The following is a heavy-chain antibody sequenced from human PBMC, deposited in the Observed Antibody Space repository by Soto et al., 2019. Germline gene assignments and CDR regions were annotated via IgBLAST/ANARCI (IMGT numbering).Heavy chain of an antibody. Sequence: QVPLVQSGAEVKKSGASVRVSCKASGYTFTDYYMHWLRQAPGQGLEWMGWINPNSGGTYYAQNFEGRVTLTRDTSITTAYMEMSRLTSDDTAVYFCARDFDSTKIKSGEPTTTWWFDPWGQGTLVTVAS. J-gene: IGHJ5*02. CDR1: GYTFTDYY. D-gene: IGHD2-21*01. CDR3: ARDFDSTKIKSGEPTTTWWFDP. V-gene: IGHV1-2*02. CDR2: INPNSGGT.